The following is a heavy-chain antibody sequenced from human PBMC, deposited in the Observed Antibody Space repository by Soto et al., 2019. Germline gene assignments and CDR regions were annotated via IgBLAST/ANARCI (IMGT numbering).Heavy chain of an antibody. CDR1: GGSISSSSYY. J-gene: IGHJ4*02. D-gene: IGHD1-1*01. CDR2: IYYSGST. CDR3: ARAGDGRTYYFDY. V-gene: IGHV4-39*07. Sequence: SETLSLTCTVSGGSISSSSYYWGWIRQPPGKGLEWIGSIYYSGSTYYNPSLKSRVTISVDTSKNQFSLKLSSVTAADTAVYYCARAGDGRTYYFDYWGQGTLVTVSS.